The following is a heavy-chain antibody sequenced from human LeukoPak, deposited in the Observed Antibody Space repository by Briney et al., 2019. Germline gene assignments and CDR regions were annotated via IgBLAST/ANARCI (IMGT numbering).Heavy chain of an antibody. Sequence: SETLSLTCTVSGGSISSSSYYWDWIRQPPGKGLEWIGSIYYSGSTYYNPSLKSRVTISVDTSKNQFSLKLSSVTAADTAVYYCARDVSRAFDIWGQGTMVTVSS. CDR3: ARDVSRAFDI. V-gene: IGHV4-39*07. J-gene: IGHJ3*02. D-gene: IGHD3-3*02. CDR1: GGSISSSSYY. CDR2: IYYSGST.